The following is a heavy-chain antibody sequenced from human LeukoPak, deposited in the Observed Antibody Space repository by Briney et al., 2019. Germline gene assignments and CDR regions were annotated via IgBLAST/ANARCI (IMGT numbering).Heavy chain of an antibody. D-gene: IGHD6-6*01. CDR3: ARVAARPDLNLDY. CDR1: GFTFSSYS. V-gene: IGHV3-21*01. Sequence: GGSLRLSCAASGFTFSSYSMNWVRQAPGKGLEWVSSISSSSSYIYYADSVKGRFTISRDNAKNSLYLQMNSLRAEDTAVYYCARVAARPDLNLDYWGQGTLVTVSS. CDR2: ISSSSSYI. J-gene: IGHJ4*02.